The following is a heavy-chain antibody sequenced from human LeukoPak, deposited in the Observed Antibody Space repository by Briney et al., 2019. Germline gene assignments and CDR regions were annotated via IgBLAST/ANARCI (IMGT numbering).Heavy chain of an antibody. D-gene: IGHD2-15*01. CDR1: GGSINSYY. V-gene: IGHV4-59*12. CDR2: IYYSGST. CDR3: ARGPCSSSSCRYSDY. J-gene: IGHJ4*02. Sequence: SETLSLTCTVSGGSINSYYLSWIRQPPGKGLEWIGYIYYSGSTNYNPSLKSRVTISVDTSKNQFSLKLSSVTAADTAVYYCARGPCSSSSCRYSDYWGQGTLVTVSS.